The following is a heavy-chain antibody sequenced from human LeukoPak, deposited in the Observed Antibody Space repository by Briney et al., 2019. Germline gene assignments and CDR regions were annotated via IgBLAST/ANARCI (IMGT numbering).Heavy chain of an antibody. J-gene: IGHJ1*01. CDR3: AKDLSWWAAVDH. CDR1: GFTLSGNA. CDR2: VGGDDRT. V-gene: IGHV3-23*01. Sequence: GGSLRLSCAASGFTLSGNAMSWVRQAPGRGLEWVSGVGGDDRTHYADSVRGGFTISRDNSMNKVSLDMNRLRVEDTSVYYCAKDLSWWAAVDHWGQGALVTVAS. D-gene: IGHD2-15*01.